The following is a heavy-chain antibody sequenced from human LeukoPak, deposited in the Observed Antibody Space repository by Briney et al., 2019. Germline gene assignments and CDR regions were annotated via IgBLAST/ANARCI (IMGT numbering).Heavy chain of an antibody. V-gene: IGHV3-30-3*01. Sequence: PGGSLRLSCAASGFTFSSYAMHWVRQAPGKGLEWVAVISYDGSNKYYADSVKGRFTISRDNSKNTLYLQMNSLRAEDTAVYYCAREPRGVVVIPRFDPWGQGTLVTVSS. CDR2: ISYDGSNK. D-gene: IGHD3-22*01. CDR1: GFTFSSYA. J-gene: IGHJ5*02. CDR3: AREPRGVVVIPRFDP.